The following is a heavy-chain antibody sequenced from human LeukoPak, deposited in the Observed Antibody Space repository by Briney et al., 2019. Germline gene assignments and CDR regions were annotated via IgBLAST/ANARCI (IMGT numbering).Heavy chain of an antibody. CDR3: AKVLTPDYYDSSGYWGSYYGMDV. Sequence: GGSLRLSCVASGFTFNNFTMRWVRQAPGKGLEWVSGISGSGDRTYYADSVKGRFTISRDNSKNPLYLQMNSLRAEDTAVYYCAKVLTPDYYDSSGYWGSYYGMDVWGQGTTVTVSS. CDR2: ISGSGDRT. V-gene: IGHV3-23*01. CDR1: GFTFNNFT. D-gene: IGHD3-22*01. J-gene: IGHJ6*02.